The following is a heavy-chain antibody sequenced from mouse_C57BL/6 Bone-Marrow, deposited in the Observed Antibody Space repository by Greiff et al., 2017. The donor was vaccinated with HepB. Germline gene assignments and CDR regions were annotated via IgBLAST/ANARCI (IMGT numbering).Heavy chain of an antibody. Sequence: EVKLQESGGGLVQPGGSLKLSCAASGFTFSDYYMYWVRQTPEKRLEWVAYISTGGGSTYYPDTVKGRFTISRDNAKNTLYLQMSRLKSEDTAMYYCARLRGNYVNAMDYWGQGTSVTVSS. J-gene: IGHJ4*01. CDR1: GFTFSDYY. CDR3: ARLRGNYVNAMDY. CDR2: ISTGGGST. V-gene: IGHV5-12*01. D-gene: IGHD2-1*01.